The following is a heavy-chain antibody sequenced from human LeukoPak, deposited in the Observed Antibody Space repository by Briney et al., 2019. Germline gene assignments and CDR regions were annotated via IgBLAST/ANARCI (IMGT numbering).Heavy chain of an antibody. CDR3: ARDVGTAGDFWSGYYFY. V-gene: IGHV1-69*01. CDR1: GGTFSSYA. J-gene: IGHJ4*02. CDR2: IIPIFGTA. Sequence: SVKVSCKASGGTFSSYAISWVRQAPGQGLEWMGGIIPIFGTANYAQKFQGRVTITADESTSTAYMELSSLRSEDTAMYYCARDVGTAGDFWSGYYFYWGQGTLVTVSS. D-gene: IGHD3-3*01.